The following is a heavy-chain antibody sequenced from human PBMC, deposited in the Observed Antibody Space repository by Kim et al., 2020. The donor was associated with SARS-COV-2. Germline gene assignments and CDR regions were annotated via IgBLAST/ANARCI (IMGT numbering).Heavy chain of an antibody. J-gene: IGHJ4*02. CDR2: IIPIFGTA. CDR3: ARDNYDYIWGSYRNFDY. CDR1: GGTFSSYA. D-gene: IGHD3-16*02. Sequence: SVKVSCKASGGTFSSYAISWVRQAPGQGLEWMGGIIPIFGTANYAQKFQGRITITADESTSTAYMELSSLRSEDTAVYYCARDNYDYIWGSYRNFDYWGQGTLVTVSS. V-gene: IGHV1-69*13.